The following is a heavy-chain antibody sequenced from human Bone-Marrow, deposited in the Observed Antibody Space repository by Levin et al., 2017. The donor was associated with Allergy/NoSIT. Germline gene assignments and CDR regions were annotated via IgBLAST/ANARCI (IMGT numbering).Heavy chain of an antibody. CDR1: GGSISSSSYY. Sequence: SQTLSLTCTVSGGSISSSSYYWGWIRQPPGKGLEWIGSIYYSGSTYYNPSLKSRVTISVDTSKNQFSLKLSSVTAADTAVYYCARVVVAAWGFDAFDIWGQGTMVTVSS. D-gene: IGHD2-15*01. CDR2: IYYSGST. V-gene: IGHV4-39*01. J-gene: IGHJ3*02. CDR3: ARVVVAAWGFDAFDI.